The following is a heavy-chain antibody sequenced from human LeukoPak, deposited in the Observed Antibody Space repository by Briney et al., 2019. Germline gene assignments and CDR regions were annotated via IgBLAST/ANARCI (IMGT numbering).Heavy chain of an antibody. CDR2: ISGSAGGT. V-gene: IGHV3-23*01. J-gene: IGHJ4*02. Sequence: GGSLRLTCAVSGITLSNYGMSWVRQAPGKGLEWVAGISGSAGGTYYADSVKGRFTISRDNAKNTLYLQLNNLRAEDTAVYFCAKRGVVIRVILVGFYKEAYYFDSWGQGALVTVSS. CDR1: GITLSNYG. CDR3: AKRGVVIRVILVGFYKEAYYFDS. D-gene: IGHD3-22*01.